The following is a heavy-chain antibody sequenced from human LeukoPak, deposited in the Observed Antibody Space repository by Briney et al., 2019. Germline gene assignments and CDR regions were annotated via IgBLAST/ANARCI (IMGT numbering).Heavy chain of an antibody. Sequence: SETLSLTCAVYGGSFSGYYWSWIRQHPGKGLEWIGEINHSGSTSYSPSLKSRVTMSVDTSKNQFSLKLSSVTAADTAVYYCARRGQHTIFGVVTDVWWFDPWGQGTLVTVSS. V-gene: IGHV4-34*01. CDR3: ARRGQHTIFGVVTDVWWFDP. CDR1: GGSFSGYY. D-gene: IGHD3-3*01. CDR2: INHSGST. J-gene: IGHJ5*02.